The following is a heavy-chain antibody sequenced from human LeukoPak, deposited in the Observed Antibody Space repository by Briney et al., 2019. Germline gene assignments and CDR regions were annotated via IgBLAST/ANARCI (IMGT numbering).Heavy chain of an antibody. Sequence: SETLSLTCAVYGGSFSGYYWSWIRQPPGKGLEWIGEINHSGSTNYNPSLKSRVTISVDTSKNQFSLKLSSVTAADTAAYYCARAHFFGVVISPSNWFDPWGQGTLVTVSS. CDR1: GGSFSGYY. V-gene: IGHV4-34*01. J-gene: IGHJ5*02. D-gene: IGHD3-3*01. CDR3: ARAHFFGVVISPSNWFDP. CDR2: INHSGST.